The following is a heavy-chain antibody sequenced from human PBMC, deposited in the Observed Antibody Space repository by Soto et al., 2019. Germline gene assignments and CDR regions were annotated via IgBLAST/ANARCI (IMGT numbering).Heavy chain of an antibody. J-gene: IGHJ4*02. D-gene: IGHD6-13*01. CDR1: GFTFSNYA. Sequence: QVQLVESGGGVVQPGRSLRLSCAASGFTFSNYALHWVRQAPGKGLEWVAVISDDGSNKYYADSVKGRFTISRDNSKNTLNLQMNSLRAEDTAVYYCARDRFASSWSYFDYWGQGTPVTVSS. CDR3: ARDRFASSWSYFDY. V-gene: IGHV3-30-3*01. CDR2: ISDDGSNK.